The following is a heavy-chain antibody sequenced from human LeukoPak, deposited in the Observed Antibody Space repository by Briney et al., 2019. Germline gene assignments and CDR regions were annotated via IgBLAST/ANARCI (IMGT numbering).Heavy chain of an antibody. V-gene: IGHV4-4*02. Sequence: PSGTLSLTCAVSGGSISRSHWWSWVRQPPGKGLEWIGEIFHSGSTIYNPSLKSRVSISIDKSKNQFSLQLSSVTAADTAVYYCATIPATSPYFDLWGRGTLVTVSS. CDR1: GGSISRSHW. D-gene: IGHD5-12*01. CDR2: IFHSGST. CDR3: ATIPATSPYFDL. J-gene: IGHJ2*01.